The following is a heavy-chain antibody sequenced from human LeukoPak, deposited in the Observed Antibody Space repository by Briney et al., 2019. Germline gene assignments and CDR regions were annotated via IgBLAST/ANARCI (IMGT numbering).Heavy chain of an antibody. CDR1: GGSIRSNSYY. Sequence: SETLSLTCAVSGGSIRSNSYYWGWIRQPPGKGLEWIGYIDNSGSTNYNPSLKSRVTISVDPSKNQFSLKLSSVTAADTAVYYCARLDGPRGLALKRRHYYFDYWGQGALVTVSS. V-gene: IGHV4-39*07. D-gene: IGHD1-1*01. J-gene: IGHJ4*02. CDR3: ARLDGPRGLALKRRHYYFDY. CDR2: IDNSGST.